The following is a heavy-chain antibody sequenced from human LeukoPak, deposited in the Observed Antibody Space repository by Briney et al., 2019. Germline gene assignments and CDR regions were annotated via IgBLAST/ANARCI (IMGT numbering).Heavy chain of an antibody. D-gene: IGHD1-1*01. CDR1: GASISSSNW. Sequence: SETLSLTCAVSGASISSSNWLSWVRQPPGKGLEWIGEIYHSGSTNYNPSLKSRVTISVDTSKNQFSLKLSSVTAADTAVYYCARVSWFPGTSYYYMDVWGKGTTVTVSS. CDR3: ARVSWFPGTSYYYMDV. J-gene: IGHJ6*03. V-gene: IGHV4-4*02. CDR2: IYHSGST.